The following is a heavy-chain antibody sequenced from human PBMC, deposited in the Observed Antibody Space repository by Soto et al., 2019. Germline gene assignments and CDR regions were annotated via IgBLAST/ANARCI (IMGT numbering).Heavy chain of an antibody. J-gene: IGHJ4*02. CDR1: GDSISSSGYY. V-gene: IGHV4-31*11. CDR3: ARVTTEFDY. CDR2: SYHSGTT. D-gene: IGHD3-22*01. Sequence: QLQLEESGPGLVKPSQTLSLTCAVSGDSISSSGYYWSWIRQHPGKGLEWIGHSYHSGTTYYNPALKRRVSISIDTSKNPSSPNVTSVTPADTDVYYCARVTTEFDYWGRGTLVTVSS.